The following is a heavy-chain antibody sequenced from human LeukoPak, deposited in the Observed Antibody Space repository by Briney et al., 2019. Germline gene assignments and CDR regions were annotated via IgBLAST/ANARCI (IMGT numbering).Heavy chain of an antibody. Sequence: ASVKVSCKASGYTFTGYYMHWVRQAPGQGLEWMGWINPNSGGTNYAQKFQGRVTMTRDTSISTAYMELSRLRSDDTAVYYCARVNSRSDYYDSSGYLGLDYWGQGTLVTVSS. CDR1: GYTFTGYY. D-gene: IGHD3-22*01. J-gene: IGHJ4*02. V-gene: IGHV1-2*02. CDR2: INPNSGGT. CDR3: ARVNSRSDYYDSSGYLGLDY.